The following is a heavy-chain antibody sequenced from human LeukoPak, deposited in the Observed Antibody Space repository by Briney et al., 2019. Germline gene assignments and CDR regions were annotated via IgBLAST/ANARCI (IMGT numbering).Heavy chain of an antibody. V-gene: IGHV4-34*01. J-gene: IGHJ6*04. D-gene: IGHD3-10*01. Sequence: SETLSLTCAAYGGSFSDYYWTWIRQPPGKGLEWIGEMNHSGDTNYKPSLKTRAAISVDMSKNQFSLKLNSVTAADTAVYYCGRLTPRSMVRGVIDYYGFDVWGKGTKVTVSS. CDR3: GRLTPRSMVRGVIDYYGFDV. CDR1: GGSFSDYY. CDR2: MNHSGDT.